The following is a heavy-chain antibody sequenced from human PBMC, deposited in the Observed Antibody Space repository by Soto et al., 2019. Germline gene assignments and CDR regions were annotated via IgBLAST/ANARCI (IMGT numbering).Heavy chain of an antibody. CDR1: GFTFYKAF. CDR2: IGGNTESGTT. V-gene: IGHV3-15*04. CDR3: TNTEGYSNSHHWFES. Sequence: DVLLVESGGGLVEPGGSLRLSCAASGFTFYKAFLSWVRQAPGKGLEWVGYIGGNTESGTTNYAAPVKGRFTISRDDSKNTMYLQMDSLEIEDTAVYYCTNTEGYSNSHHWFESWSQRTPVIVSS. J-gene: IGHJ5*01. D-gene: IGHD6-13*01.